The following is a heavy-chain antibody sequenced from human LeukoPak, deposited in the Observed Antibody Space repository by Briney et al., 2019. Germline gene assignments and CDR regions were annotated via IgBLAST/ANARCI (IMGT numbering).Heavy chain of an antibody. D-gene: IGHD2-15*01. V-gene: IGHV1-2*02. CDR1: GYTLTGYY. J-gene: IGHJ6*03. Sequence: ASVKVSCKASGYTLTGYYMHWVRQAPGQGLEWMGWINPNSGGTNYAQKFQGRVTMTRDTSISTAYMELSRLRSDDTAVYYCAVAAAKYYYYYYMDVWGKGTTVTVSS. CDR3: AVAAAKYYYYYYMDV. CDR2: INPNSGGT.